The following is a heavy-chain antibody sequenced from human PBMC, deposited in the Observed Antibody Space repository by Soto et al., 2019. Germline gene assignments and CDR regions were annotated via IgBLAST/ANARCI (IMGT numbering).Heavy chain of an antibody. CDR3: ARDGGVYDYSPFDY. D-gene: IGHD4-4*01. Sequence: QVQLVQSGAEVKKPGSSVKVSCKASGGTFSSYAISWVRQAPGQGLEWMGGIIPIFGTANYAQKFQGRVTITADESTSTADMELSSLRSEDTGVYYCARDGGVYDYSPFDYWGQGTLVTVSS. CDR1: GGTFSSYA. J-gene: IGHJ4*02. V-gene: IGHV1-69*12. CDR2: IIPIFGTA.